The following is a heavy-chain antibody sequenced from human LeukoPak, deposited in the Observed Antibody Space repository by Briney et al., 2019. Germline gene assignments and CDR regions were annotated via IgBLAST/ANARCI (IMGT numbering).Heavy chain of an antibody. V-gene: IGHV3-21*01. CDR2: ISSSSSYI. CDR1: GFTFSSYS. CDR3: ARGGISYDNSRDY. Sequence: GGSLRLSCAASGFTFSSYSMNWVRQAPGKGLEWVSSISSSSSYIYYADSVKGRFTISRDNAKNSLYLQMNSLRAEDTAVYYCARGGISYDNSRDYWGQGTLVTVSS. D-gene: IGHD3-22*01. J-gene: IGHJ4*02.